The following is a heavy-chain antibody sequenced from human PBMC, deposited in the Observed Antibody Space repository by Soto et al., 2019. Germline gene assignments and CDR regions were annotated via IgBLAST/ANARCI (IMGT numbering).Heavy chain of an antibody. CDR2: IGSAGDT. V-gene: IGHV3-13*01. CDR1: GFSFIAYD. CDR3: VPATPSNFKY. Sequence: GGSLRLSCAASGFSFIAYDMHWVRQITGKGLEWVSSIGSAGDTFYLGSVKGRFTISRENAKNSLYLHMSNLRAGDTAIYYCVPATPSNFKYWGQGTRVTVPS. J-gene: IGHJ4*02. D-gene: IGHD2-15*01.